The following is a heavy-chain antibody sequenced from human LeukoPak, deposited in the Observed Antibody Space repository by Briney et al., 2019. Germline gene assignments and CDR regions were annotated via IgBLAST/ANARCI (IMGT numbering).Heavy chain of an antibody. J-gene: IGHJ4*02. CDR1: GFTFSSYG. CDR3: AKENSRTTNFDY. Sequence: PGRSLRLSCAASGFTFSSYGMHWVGQAPGKGLEWVAVISYDGSNKYYADSVKGRFTISRDNSKNTLYLQMNSLRAEDTAVYYCAKENSRTTNFDYWGQGTLVTVSS. V-gene: IGHV3-30*18. CDR2: ISYDGSNK. D-gene: IGHD1-1*01.